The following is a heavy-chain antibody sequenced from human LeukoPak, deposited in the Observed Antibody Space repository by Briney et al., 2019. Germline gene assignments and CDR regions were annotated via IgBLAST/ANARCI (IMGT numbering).Heavy chain of an antibody. Sequence: SETLSLTCTVSGGSISSSSYYWGWIRQPPGKGLEWIGSIYYSGSTYYNPSLESRVTISVDQSKYQFSLNLTSVTAADTAIYYCAKMIPATPDYFDYWGQGILVTVSS. CDR3: AKMIPATPDYFDY. D-gene: IGHD2-15*01. J-gene: IGHJ4*02. CDR2: IYYSGST. V-gene: IGHV4-39*07. CDR1: GGSISSSSYY.